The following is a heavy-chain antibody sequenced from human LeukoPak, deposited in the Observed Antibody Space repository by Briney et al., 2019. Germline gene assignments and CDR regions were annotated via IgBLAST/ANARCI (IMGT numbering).Heavy chain of an antibody. J-gene: IGHJ4*02. CDR3: ARDEGSTGGFDY. V-gene: IGHV1-46*01. CDR2: INPSGGST. CDR1: GYTFTSYY. Sequence: ASVKVSCKASGYTFTSYYMHWVRQAPGQGLEWMGIINPSGGSTGYAQKFQGRVTMTRGMSTSTVYMELSRLRSEDTAVYYCARDEGSTGGFDYWGQGTLVTVSS. D-gene: IGHD6-13*01.